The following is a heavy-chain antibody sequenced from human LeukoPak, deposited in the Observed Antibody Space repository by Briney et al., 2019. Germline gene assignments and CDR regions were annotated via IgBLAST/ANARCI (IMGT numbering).Heavy chain of an antibody. V-gene: IGHV1-8*03. CDR1: GYTFTNFD. Sequence: ASVKVSCKASGYTFTNFDINWVRQATGQGLEWMGWMNPNTGNAGYAQKFQDRVTITWDASISTAYMDLSSLRSEDTAVYYCARVGYSNSYGYWGQGTLVTVSS. J-gene: IGHJ4*02. D-gene: IGHD4-11*01. CDR2: MNPNTGNA. CDR3: ARVGYSNSYGY.